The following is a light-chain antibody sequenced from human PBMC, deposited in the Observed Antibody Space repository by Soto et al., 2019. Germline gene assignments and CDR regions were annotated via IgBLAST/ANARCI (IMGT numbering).Light chain of an antibody. CDR3: QQYDSSPRT. V-gene: IGKV3D-15*01. Sequence: EIVMTQSPATLSVSPGERATLSCRASRSVSTNLAWYQQKLGQAPRLLIYGASTRAAGIPDRFSGSGSGTDFTLTISRLEPEDFAVYYCQQYDSSPRTFGQGTKVDIK. CDR1: RSVSTN. J-gene: IGKJ1*01. CDR2: GAS.